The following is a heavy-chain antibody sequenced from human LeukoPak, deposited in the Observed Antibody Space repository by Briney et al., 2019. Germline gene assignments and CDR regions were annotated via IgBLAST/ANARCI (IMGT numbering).Heavy chain of an antibody. CDR2: ISWNSGSI. CDR1: GFTFDDYA. J-gene: IGHJ4*02. CDR3: AKDMAGTFDY. D-gene: IGHD1-7*01. Sequence: GGSLRLSCAASGFTFDDYATHWVRQAPGKGLEWVSGISWNSGSIGYADSVKGRFTISRDNAKNSLYLQMNSLRAEDTALYYCAKDMAGTFDYWGQGTLVTVSS. V-gene: IGHV3-9*01.